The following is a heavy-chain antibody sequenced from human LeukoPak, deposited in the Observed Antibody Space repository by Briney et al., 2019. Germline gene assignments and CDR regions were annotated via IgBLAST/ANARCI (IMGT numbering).Heavy chain of an antibody. CDR2: ISGSGGST. D-gene: IGHD4-17*01. V-gene: IGHV3-23*01. CDR1: GFTFSSYG. CDR3: ARTVITNAGFDY. Sequence: GGSLRPSCAASGFTFSSYGMSWVRQAPGKGLEWVSAISGSGGSTYYADSVKGRFTISRDNSKNTLYLQMNSLRAEDTAVYYCARTVITNAGFDYWGQGTLVTVSS. J-gene: IGHJ4*02.